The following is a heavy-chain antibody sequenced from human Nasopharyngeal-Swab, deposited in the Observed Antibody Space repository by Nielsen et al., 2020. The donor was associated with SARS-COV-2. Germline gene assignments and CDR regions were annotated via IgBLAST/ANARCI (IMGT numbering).Heavy chain of an antibody. CDR1: GFTFSNYW. J-gene: IGHJ4*02. CDR3: ARARDVAARPIVFDY. V-gene: IGHV3-7*01. D-gene: IGHD6-6*01. Sequence: GGSLRLSCAASGFTFSNYWMSWVRQAPGKGLEWVANIKQDESEKYYVDSVKGRFAISRDNAKNSLYLQMNSLRAEDTAVYYCARARDVAARPIVFDYWGQGTLVTVSS. CDR2: IKQDESEK.